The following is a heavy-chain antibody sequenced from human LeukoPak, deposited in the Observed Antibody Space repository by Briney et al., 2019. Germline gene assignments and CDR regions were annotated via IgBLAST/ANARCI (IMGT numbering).Heavy chain of an antibody. CDR1: GGSISSYY. Sequence: PSETLSLTCTVSGGSISSYYWSWIRQPAGKGLEWIGRIYTSGSTNYNPSLKSRVTMSVDTSKNQFSLKLSSVTAADTAVYYCARVGYDYVWGSYRYWFDYWGQGTLVTVSS. V-gene: IGHV4-4*07. CDR2: IYTSGST. CDR3: ARVGYDYVWGSYRYWFDY. D-gene: IGHD3-16*02. J-gene: IGHJ4*02.